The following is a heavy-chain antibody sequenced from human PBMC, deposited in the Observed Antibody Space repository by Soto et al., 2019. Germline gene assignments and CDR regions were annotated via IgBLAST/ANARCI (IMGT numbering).Heavy chain of an antibody. J-gene: IGHJ4*02. CDR1: GGSISSYY. CDR2: IYHSGST. D-gene: IGHD4-17*01. V-gene: IGHV4-59*01. CDR3: ARRYGASFDY. Sequence: SETLSLTCTVSGGSISSYYWSWIRQPPGKGLEWIGYIYHSGSTNYNPSLKSRVTISVDKSKNQFSLKLSSVTAADTAVYYCARRYGASFDYWGQGTLVTVSS.